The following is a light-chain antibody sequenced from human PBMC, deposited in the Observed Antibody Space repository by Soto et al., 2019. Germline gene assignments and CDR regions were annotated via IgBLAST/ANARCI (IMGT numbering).Light chain of an antibody. J-gene: IGKJ4*01. CDR1: QSLSSRY. CDR3: QQYSSSPPT. V-gene: IGKV3-20*01. Sequence: EIVLTQSPGTLSLSPGDRATLYCRASQSLSSRYLAWYRQKPGQAPRLLIYGASNRATGIPDRFSGSGSGTDFTLTISRLEPDDFAVYYCQQYSSSPPTFGGGTKVEIK. CDR2: GAS.